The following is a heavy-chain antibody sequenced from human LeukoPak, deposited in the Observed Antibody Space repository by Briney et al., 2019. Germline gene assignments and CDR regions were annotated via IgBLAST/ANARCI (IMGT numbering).Heavy chain of an antibody. Sequence: SETLSLTCAVYGGSFSGYYWSWIRQPPGKGLEWIGEINHSGSTNYNLSLKSRVTISVDTSKNQFSLKLSSVTAADTAVYYCARGRIQLWFSYYGMDVWGQGTTVTVSS. J-gene: IGHJ6*02. CDR1: GGSFSGYY. V-gene: IGHV4-34*01. CDR2: INHSGST. D-gene: IGHD5-18*01. CDR3: ARGRIQLWFSYYGMDV.